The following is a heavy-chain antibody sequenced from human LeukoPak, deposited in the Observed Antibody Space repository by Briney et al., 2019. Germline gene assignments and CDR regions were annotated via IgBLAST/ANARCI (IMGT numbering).Heavy chain of an antibody. J-gene: IGHJ3*01. D-gene: IGHD3-22*01. CDR1: GFTFSNHA. Sequence: GGSLRLSCTASGFTFSNHAMRWVRQAPGKGLEWLTVISYHGRNEYYADSVTGRFTISRDNSKNTVSLQLNSLRVEDAAVYYCARGEAYYDRNGLPGAALDFWGLGTLVTVSS. V-gene: IGHV3-30*04. CDR2: ISYHGRNE. CDR3: ARGEAYYDRNGLPGAALDF.